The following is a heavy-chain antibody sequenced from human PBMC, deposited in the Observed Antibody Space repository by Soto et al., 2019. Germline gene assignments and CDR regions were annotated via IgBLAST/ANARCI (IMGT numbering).Heavy chain of an antibody. V-gene: IGHV4-4*02. CDR2: IYHSGST. CDR3: ARVSGSYYYGMDD. D-gene: IGHD1-26*01. Sequence: QVQLQESGPGLVKPSGTLSLTCAVSGGSISSSYWWSWVRQPPGKGLEWIGEIYHSGSTNYNPSLKIRVNISVDKSKNQFSLKLSSVTAADTAVYYCARVSGSYYYGMDDWGQGTTVTVSS. J-gene: IGHJ6*02. CDR1: GGSISSSYW.